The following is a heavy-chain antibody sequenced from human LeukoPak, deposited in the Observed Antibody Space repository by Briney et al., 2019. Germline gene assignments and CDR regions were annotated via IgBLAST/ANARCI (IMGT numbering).Heavy chain of an antibody. CDR2: IYHGGST. Sequence: PSETLSLTCAVSGYSISSGYYWGWIRQPPGKGLEWIGSIYHGGSTYYNPSLKSRVTISVDTSKNQFSLELSSVTAADTAVYYCARPDLQYDVFDFDYWGQGTLVTVSS. V-gene: IGHV4-38-2*01. J-gene: IGHJ4*02. CDR3: ARPDLQYDVFDFDY. CDR1: GYSISSGYY. D-gene: IGHD4-11*01.